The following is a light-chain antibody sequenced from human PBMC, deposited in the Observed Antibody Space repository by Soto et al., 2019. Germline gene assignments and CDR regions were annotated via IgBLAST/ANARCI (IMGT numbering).Light chain of an antibody. V-gene: IGLV1-44*01. CDR2: SNN. CDR1: SSNIGSNT. J-gene: IGLJ2*01. CDR3: AAWDDSLNGVV. Sequence: QSALTQPPSASGTPGQRVTICCSGSSSNIGSNTVNWYQQLPGTAPKLLIYSNNQRPSGVPDRFSGSKSGTSASLAISGLQSEDEADYYCAAWDDSLNGVVFGGGTQLTVL.